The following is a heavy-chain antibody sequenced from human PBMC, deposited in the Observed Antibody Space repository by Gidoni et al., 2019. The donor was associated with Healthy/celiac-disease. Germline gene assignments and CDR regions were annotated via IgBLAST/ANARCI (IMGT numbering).Heavy chain of an antibody. CDR2: IKSKTAGGTT. D-gene: IGHD3-22*01. V-gene: IGHV3-15*01. CDR1: GFTFSNAW. CDR3: TTHPSYYYDSSGYYFPYYFDY. Sequence: EVQLVESGGGLVKPGGSLRLSCAASGFTFSNAWMSWVRQAPGTGLEWVGRIKSKTAGGTTDYAAPVKGRFTISRDDSKNTLYLQMNSLKTEDTAVYYCTTHPSYYYDSSGYYFPYYFDYWGQGTLVTVSS. J-gene: IGHJ4*02.